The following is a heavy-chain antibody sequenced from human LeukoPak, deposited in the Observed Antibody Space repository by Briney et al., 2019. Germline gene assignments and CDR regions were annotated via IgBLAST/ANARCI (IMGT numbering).Heavy chain of an antibody. CDR1: GFTFSSYS. CDR3: AREMATIRDS. CDR2: ISSSSSTI. V-gene: IGHV3-48*01. Sequence: SGGSLRLSCAASGFTFSSYSMNWVRQAPGKGLEWVSYISSSSSTIYYADFVKGRFTISRDNAKNSLYLQMNSLRAEDTAVYYCAREMATIRDSWGQGTLVTVSS. D-gene: IGHD5-24*01. J-gene: IGHJ4*02.